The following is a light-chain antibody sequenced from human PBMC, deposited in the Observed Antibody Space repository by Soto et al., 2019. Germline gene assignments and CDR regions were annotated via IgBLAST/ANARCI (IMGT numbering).Light chain of an antibody. Sequence: QSALTQPASVSGSPGQSITLSCTGTSSDVGGYNFVSWYQQEPDKAPKLMIYDVSNRPSGVSNRFSGSKSGNTASLTISGLQAEDEADYYCSSYAPSYTWVFGGGTKLTVL. CDR2: DVS. J-gene: IGLJ3*02. CDR3: SSYAPSYTWV. V-gene: IGLV2-14*01. CDR1: SSDVGGYNF.